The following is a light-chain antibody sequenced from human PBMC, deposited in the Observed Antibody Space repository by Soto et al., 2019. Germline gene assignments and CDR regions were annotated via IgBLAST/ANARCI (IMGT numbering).Light chain of an antibody. CDR3: QQYKPHVPIT. Sequence: DIQMTQSPSTLSASVGDRVTITCRASESISSWLAWYQQKPGKAPKLLIYQASALEGGVPSRFSGSGSGTEFTLTISSLQPDDFATYYCQQYKPHVPITFGQGTRLEIK. J-gene: IGKJ5*01. CDR1: ESISSW. CDR2: QAS. V-gene: IGKV1-5*03.